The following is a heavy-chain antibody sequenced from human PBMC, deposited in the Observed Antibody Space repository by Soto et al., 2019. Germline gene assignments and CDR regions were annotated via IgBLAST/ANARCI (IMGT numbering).Heavy chain of an antibody. V-gene: IGHV3-23*01. Sequence: EVQLLESGGGLVQPGGSLRLSCAASGFTFSSHAMSWVRQAPGKGLEWVSSTIDSGGRSYHADSVRGRFTISRDNSKNTLDLQMNSMRADDSAMYSCAKDKMEQWLVGGEDDYWGQGDLVTGSS. CDR1: GFTFSSHA. CDR2: TIDSGGRS. J-gene: IGHJ4*02. CDR3: AKDKMEQWLVGGEDDY. D-gene: IGHD6-19*01.